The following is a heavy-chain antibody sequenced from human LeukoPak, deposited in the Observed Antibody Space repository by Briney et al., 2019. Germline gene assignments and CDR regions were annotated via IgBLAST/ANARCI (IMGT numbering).Heavy chain of an antibody. CDR3: ARDMYSCSLGVCDY. D-gene: IGHD6-13*01. V-gene: IGHV3-30-3*01. J-gene: IGHJ4*02. Sequence: GSLRLSCVASGFTFSSYAMHWVRQAPGKGLEWVAVISYDGGNKNYADSVKGRFTISRDNSKNTLYLQMNSLRAEDTAVYYCARDMYSCSLGVCDYWGQGTLVTVSS. CDR1: GFTFSSYA. CDR2: ISYDGGNK.